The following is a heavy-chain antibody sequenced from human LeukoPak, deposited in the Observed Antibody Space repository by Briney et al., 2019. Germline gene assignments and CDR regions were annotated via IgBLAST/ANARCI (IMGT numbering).Heavy chain of an antibody. V-gene: IGHV4-4*07. Sequence: SETLSLTCTVSGGSISSYYWSWIRQPAGKGLEWIGRIYTSGSTNYNPSLKSRVTMSVDTSKNQFSLKLSSVTAADTAVYYCARTPHGVYYYDSSGRGGNFDYWGQGTLVTVSS. J-gene: IGHJ4*02. D-gene: IGHD3-22*01. CDR1: GGSISSYY. CDR2: IYTSGST. CDR3: ARTPHGVYYYDSSGRGGNFDY.